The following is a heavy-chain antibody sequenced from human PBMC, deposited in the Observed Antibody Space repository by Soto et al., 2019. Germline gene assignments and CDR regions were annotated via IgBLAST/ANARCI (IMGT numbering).Heavy chain of an antibody. CDR1: GGSISSGGYY. CDR2: IYYSGST. D-gene: IGHD3-22*01. CDR3: ARGSYDSSGYTLYYYYGMDV. Sequence: TLSLTCTVSGGSISSGGYYWSWIRQHPGKGLEWIGYIYYSGSTYYNPSLKSRVTISVDTSKSQFSLKLSSVTAADTAVYYCARGSYDSSGYTLYYYYGMDVWGQGTTVTVS. V-gene: IGHV4-31*03. J-gene: IGHJ6*02.